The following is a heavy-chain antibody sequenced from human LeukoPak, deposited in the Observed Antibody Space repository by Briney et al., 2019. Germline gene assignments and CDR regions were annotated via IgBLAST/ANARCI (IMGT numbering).Heavy chain of an antibody. CDR1: GFTFGDYA. J-gene: IGHJ4*02. Sequence: GGSLRLSCTASGFTFGDYAMSWVRQAPGKGLEWVGFIRSKAYGGTTEYAASVKGRFTISRDDSKSIAYLQMNSLKTEDTAVYYCTRVKAMIVVVIPYFDYWGQGTLVTVSS. V-gene: IGHV3-49*04. D-gene: IGHD3-22*01. CDR2: IRSKAYGGTT. CDR3: TRVKAMIVVVIPYFDY.